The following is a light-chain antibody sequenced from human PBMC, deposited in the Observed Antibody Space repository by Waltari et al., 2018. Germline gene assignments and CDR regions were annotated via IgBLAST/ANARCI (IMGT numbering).Light chain of an antibody. J-gene: IGLJ3*02. Sequence: QSALTQPPSASGSPGQSVTIPCTGTRSDVGGYTYVSWYQQHPGKAPKHMIYEVSKRPSGVPDRFAGSKSGNTASLTVSGLQAEDEADYYCSSYAGSNNFWVFGGGTKLTVL. CDR2: EVS. V-gene: IGLV2-8*01. CDR3: SSYAGSNNFWV. CDR1: RSDVGGYTY.